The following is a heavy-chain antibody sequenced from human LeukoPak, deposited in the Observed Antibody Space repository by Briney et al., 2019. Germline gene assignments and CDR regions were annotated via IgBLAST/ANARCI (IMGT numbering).Heavy chain of an antibody. CDR1: GYTFTSYG. CDR3: ARLGYCSSTSCYAALAYYYYGMDV. D-gene: IGHD2-2*01. V-gene: IGHV1-18*01. J-gene: IGHJ6*02. CDR2: ISAYNGNT. Sequence: GASVKVSCKASGYTFTSYGISWVRQAPGQGLEWMGWISAYNGNTNYAPKLQGRVTMTTDTSTSTAYMELRSLRSDDTAVYYCARLGYCSSTSCYAALAYYYYGMDVWGQGTTVTVSS.